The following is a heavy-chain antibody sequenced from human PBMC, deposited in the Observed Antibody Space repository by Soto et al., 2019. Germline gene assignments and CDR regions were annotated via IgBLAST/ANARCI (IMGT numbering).Heavy chain of an antibody. J-gene: IGHJ6*01. D-gene: IGHD1-1*01. CDR3: ASCERCPRVGVDYYALDV. CDR2: MSFDGNHQ. Sequence: QVHLVESGGGVVQPGGSLRLSCAASGFTINRNDMYWVRQAPGKGLEWVAVMSFDGNHQHYADSVKGRFTISRDNSKNTLSLEMNSLRRDDTAVYYCASCERCPRVGVDYYALDVWGQGTTVIFSS. CDR1: GFTINRND. V-gene: IGHV3-30*03.